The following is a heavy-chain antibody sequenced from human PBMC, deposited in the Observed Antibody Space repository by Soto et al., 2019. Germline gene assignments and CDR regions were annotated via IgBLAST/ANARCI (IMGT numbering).Heavy chain of an antibody. D-gene: IGHD2-21*01. Sequence: GGSLRLSCAASGFTFSSYAMSWVRQAPGKGLEWVSAISGSGGSTYYADSVKGRFTISRDNSKNTLYLPMNSLRAEDTAVYAGAKDAPHYDGDCYCGYWGQGTLVTVSS. CDR2: ISGSGGST. CDR3: AKDAPHYDGDCYCGY. J-gene: IGHJ4*02. V-gene: IGHV3-23*01. CDR1: GFTFSSYA.